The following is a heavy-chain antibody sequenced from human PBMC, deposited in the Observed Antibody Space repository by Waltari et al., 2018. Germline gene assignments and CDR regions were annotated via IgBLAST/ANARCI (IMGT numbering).Heavy chain of an antibody. CDR1: GYTFTGYY. Sequence: QVQLVQSGAEVKKPGASVKVSCKASGYTFTGYYMHWVRQAPGQGLEWMGWINPNSGGTNYAQMMQGMVTMTRNPSISTAYMMLGRLGSDDTAVYYCARGPSLEVMDVWGKGTTVTVSS. CDR3: ARGPSLEVMDV. D-gene: IGHD1-1*01. CDR2: INPNSGGT. V-gene: IGHV1-2*02. J-gene: IGHJ6*03.